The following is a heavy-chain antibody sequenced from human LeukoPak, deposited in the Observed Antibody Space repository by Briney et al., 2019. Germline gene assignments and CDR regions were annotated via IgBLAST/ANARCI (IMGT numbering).Heavy chain of an antibody. Sequence: PSETLSLTCTVSGGSISSYYWSWIRQPAGKGLEWIGRIYTSGSTNYNPSLKSRVTMSVDTSKNQFSLKLSSVTAADTAVYYCARDPRIAAGSYFDYWGQGTLVTVSS. J-gene: IGHJ4*02. D-gene: IGHD6-13*01. CDR2: IYTSGST. CDR3: ARDPRIAAGSYFDY. V-gene: IGHV4-4*07. CDR1: GGSISSYY.